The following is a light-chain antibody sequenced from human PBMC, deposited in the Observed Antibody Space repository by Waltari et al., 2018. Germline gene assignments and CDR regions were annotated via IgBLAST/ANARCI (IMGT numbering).Light chain of an antibody. CDR2: TND. CDR1: SSNIGRSY. J-gene: IGLJ2*01. CDR3: AAWDDSLSGHVV. Sequence: QSVLTQPPSASATPGQRVTISFSGSSSNIGRSYVYWYQQFPGTAPKLLIYTNDQRPSGVPDRFSGSKSGTSASLAISGLRSEDEADYYCAAWDDSLSGHVVFGGGTKLTVL. V-gene: IGLV1-47*02.